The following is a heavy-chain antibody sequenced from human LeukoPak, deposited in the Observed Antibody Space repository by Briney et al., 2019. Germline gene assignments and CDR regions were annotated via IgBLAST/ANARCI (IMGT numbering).Heavy chain of an antibody. CDR3: ARSLYGLNWFDP. Sequence: KPSETLSLTCTVSGGSISSYYWSWIRQPPGKGLEWIGYIYYSGSTNYNPSLKSRVTISVDTSKNQFSLKLSSVTAADTAVYYCARSLYGLNWFDPWGQGTLVTVSS. CDR2: IYYSGST. CDR1: GGSISSYY. D-gene: IGHD2-8*01. J-gene: IGHJ5*02. V-gene: IGHV4-59*01.